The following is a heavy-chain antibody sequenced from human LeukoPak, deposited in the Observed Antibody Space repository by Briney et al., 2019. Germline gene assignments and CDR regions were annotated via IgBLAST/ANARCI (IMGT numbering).Heavy chain of an antibody. CDR2: ISAYNGNT. J-gene: IGHJ4*02. D-gene: IGHD2-2*01. V-gene: IGHV1-18*01. CDR3: ARMYCSSTSCNYYFDY. Sequence: ASVKVSCKASGYTFTNYGISWVRQAPGQGLEWMGWISAYNGNTNYAQKLQGRVTMTTDTSTSTAYMELRSLRTDDTAVYYCARMYCSSTSCNYYFDYWGQGTLVTVSS. CDR1: GYTFTNYG.